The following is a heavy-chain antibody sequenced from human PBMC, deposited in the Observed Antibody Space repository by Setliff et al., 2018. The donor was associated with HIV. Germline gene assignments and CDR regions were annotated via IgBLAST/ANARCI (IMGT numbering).Heavy chain of an antibody. CDR1: GDSFSSNSNH. CDR3: ARDWTWDYGGYYYYGMDV. J-gene: IGHJ6*02. V-gene: IGHV4-39*07. D-gene: IGHD4-17*01. CDR2: IYYSGST. Sequence: KPSETLSLTCTVSGDSFSSNSNHWGWIRQPPGKGLEWIGSIYYSGSTYYNPSLKSRVTISVETSKDQFSLKLSSVTAADTAVYYCARDWTWDYGGYYYYGMDVWGQGTTVTVSS.